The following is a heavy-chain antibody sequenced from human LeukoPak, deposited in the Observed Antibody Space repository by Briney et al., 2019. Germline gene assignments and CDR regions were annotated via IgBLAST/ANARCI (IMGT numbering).Heavy chain of an antibody. V-gene: IGHV4-59*05. CDR2: IYYSGST. Sequence: PSETLSLTCTVSGGSFSSYFWSWIRQPPGKGLEWIGSIYYSGSTYYNPSPKSRVTISVDTSKNQFSLKLSSVTAADTAVYYCARSRFIGGATMYGAVEYDYWGQGTLVTVSS. D-gene: IGHD1-26*01. J-gene: IGHJ4*02. CDR3: ARSRFIGGATMYGAVEYDY. CDR1: GGSFSSYF.